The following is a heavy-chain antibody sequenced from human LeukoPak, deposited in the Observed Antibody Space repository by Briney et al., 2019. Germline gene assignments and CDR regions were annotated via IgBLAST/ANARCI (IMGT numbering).Heavy chain of an antibody. V-gene: IGHV1-46*01. J-gene: IGHJ4*02. Sequence: ASVTVSCKTSGYTFTNYYMHWVRQAPGQGLEWMGIINLGDGTTSYAQKFQGRVTMTRDTSTSTVYMELSSLRSDDTDTAVYYCARHDLPGNSPFDYWGQGTLVTVSS. CDR1: GYTFTNYY. CDR2: INLGDGTT. D-gene: IGHD4-23*01. CDR3: ARHDLPGNSPFDY.